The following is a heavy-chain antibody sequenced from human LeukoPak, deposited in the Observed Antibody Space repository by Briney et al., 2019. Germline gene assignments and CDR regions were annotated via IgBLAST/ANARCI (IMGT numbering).Heavy chain of an antibody. D-gene: IGHD3-9*01. CDR1: GFPFSSYA. CDR3: AKDRRYFDWLSPFDY. V-gene: IGHV3-23*01. CDR2: ISGSGGST. Sequence: PGGSLRLSCAASGFPFSSYAMSWVRQAPGKGLEWVSAISGSGGSTYYADSVKGRFTISRDNSKNTLYLQMNSLRAEDTAVYYCAKDRRYFDWLSPFDYWGQGTLVTVSS. J-gene: IGHJ4*02.